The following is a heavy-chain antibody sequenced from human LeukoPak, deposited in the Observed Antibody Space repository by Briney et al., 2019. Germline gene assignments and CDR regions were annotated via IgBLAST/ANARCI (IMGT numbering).Heavy chain of an antibody. V-gene: IGHV3-9*03. D-gene: IGHD5-12*01. Sequence: PGGSLRLSCAASGFTFDDYAMHWVRHAPGKGLEWVSGISWNSGSIGYADSVKGRFTISRDNAKNSLYLQMNSLRAEDMALYYCAKDFYSGYDLESTIDIWGQGTMVTVSS. CDR1: GFTFDDYA. CDR2: ISWNSGSI. CDR3: AKDFYSGYDLESTIDI. J-gene: IGHJ3*02.